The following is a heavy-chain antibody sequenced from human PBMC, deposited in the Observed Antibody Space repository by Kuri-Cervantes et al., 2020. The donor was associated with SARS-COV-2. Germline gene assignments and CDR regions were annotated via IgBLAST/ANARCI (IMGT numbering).Heavy chain of an antibody. J-gene: IGHJ5*02. V-gene: IGHV4-34*01. Sequence: SETLSLTCAVYGGSFSGYYWSWIRQPPGKGLEWIGEINHSGSTNYNPSLKSRVTISVDTSKNQFSLKLSSVTAADTAVYYCARGGEDFVQETRNWFEPWGRGTQVTVSS. D-gene: IGHD2-8*01. CDR3: ARGGEDFVQETRNWFEP. CDR2: INHSGST. CDR1: GGSFSGYY.